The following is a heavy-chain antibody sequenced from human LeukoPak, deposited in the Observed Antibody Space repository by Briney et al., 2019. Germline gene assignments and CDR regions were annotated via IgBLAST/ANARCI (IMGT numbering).Heavy chain of an antibody. CDR3: ARRGAGIAGGPGFDP. CDR2: IHSSGST. J-gene: IGHJ5*02. Sequence: SETLSLTCTVSGGSINSFYWSWIRQPPGKGLEWIGYIHSSGSTNYNPSLKSRVTISVDTSKNQVSLKLSSVTAADTAVYYCARRGAGIAGGPGFDPWGPGTLVTVSS. D-gene: IGHD6-13*01. V-gene: IGHV4-4*09. CDR1: GGSINSFY.